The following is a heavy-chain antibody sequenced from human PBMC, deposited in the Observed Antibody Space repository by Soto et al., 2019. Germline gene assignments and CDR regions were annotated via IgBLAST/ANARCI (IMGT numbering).Heavy chain of an antibody. CDR2: ISAYNGNT. CDR3: ARLARIGYDSSGYHPPPYYFDY. J-gene: IGHJ4*02. D-gene: IGHD3-22*01. V-gene: IGHV1-18*01. Sequence: QVQLVQSGAEVKKPGASVKVSCKASGYTFTSYGISWVRQAPGQGLEWMGWISAYNGNTNYAQKLQGRVTMTTDTSKSTAYMELRSLKSEDKAVYYCARLARIGYDSSGYHPPPYYFDYWGQGTLVTVSS. CDR1: GYTFTSYG.